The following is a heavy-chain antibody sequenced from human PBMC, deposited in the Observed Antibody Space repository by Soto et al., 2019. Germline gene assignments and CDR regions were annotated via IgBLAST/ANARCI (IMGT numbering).Heavy chain of an antibody. Sequence: PGAALKISCKGSGYSFTSYWIGWVRQMPGKGLEWMGIIYPGDSDTRYSPSFQGQVTISADKSISTAYLQWSSLKASDTAMYYCARHSTTLGYYYYYMDVWAKGTTVTVSS. CDR3: ARHSTTLGYYYYYMDV. J-gene: IGHJ6*03. CDR2: IYPGDSDT. V-gene: IGHV5-51*01. CDR1: GYSFTSYW. D-gene: IGHD4-17*01.